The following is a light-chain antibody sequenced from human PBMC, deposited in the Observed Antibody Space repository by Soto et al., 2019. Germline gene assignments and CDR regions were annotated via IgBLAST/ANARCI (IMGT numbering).Light chain of an antibody. V-gene: IGKV1-39*01. Sequence: DIQMTQSPSFLSASVGDRVTITCRASQNIRDYLNWYQQKPGKPPKLLIYGASTLQSGAPSRFSGGGFGSDFTLIISSLQPEDFASYYCQQTYISPPTFGGETKVEIK. CDR3: QQTYISPPT. J-gene: IGKJ4*01. CDR1: QNIRDY. CDR2: GAS.